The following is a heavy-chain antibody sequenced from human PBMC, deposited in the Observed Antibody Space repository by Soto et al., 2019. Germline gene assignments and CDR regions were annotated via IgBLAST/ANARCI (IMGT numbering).Heavy chain of an antibody. CDR1: GFTFSSYA. Sequence: QVQLVESGGGVVQPGRSLRLSSAASGFTFSSYAMHWVRQAPGKGLEWVAVISYDGSNKYYADSVKGRFTISRDNSKKTLYLQMNSLRPEDTAVYYCAATQGSSGWYNAFDIWGQGTMVTVSS. V-gene: IGHV3-30-3*01. J-gene: IGHJ3*02. CDR3: AATQGSSGWYNAFDI. D-gene: IGHD6-19*01. CDR2: ISYDGSNK.